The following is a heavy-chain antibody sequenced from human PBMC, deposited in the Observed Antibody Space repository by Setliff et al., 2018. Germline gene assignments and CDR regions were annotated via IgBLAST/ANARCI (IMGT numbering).Heavy chain of an antibody. CDR1: GFSLSDHY. CDR3: TRTPCSSSRCLSQLDY. CDR2: FRDKASGYTT. D-gene: IGHD2-2*01. J-gene: IGHJ4*02. Sequence: LRLSCAASGFSLSDHYVDRVRQAPGKGLEWVGRFRDKASGYTTEYAASVKGRFTISRDDSKNSRDLQMSSLKTEDTAVYYCTRTPCSSSRCLSQLDYWSQGALVTVSS. V-gene: IGHV3-72*01.